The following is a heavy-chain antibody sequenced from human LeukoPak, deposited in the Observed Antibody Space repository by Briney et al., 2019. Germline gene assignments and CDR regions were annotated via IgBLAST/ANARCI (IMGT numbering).Heavy chain of an antibody. V-gene: IGHV4-59*01. Sequence: SETLSLTCGVSGGSISSYYWSWIRQPPGKGLDWIGHIYYSRTTNYNPSLKSRVTISLDTSKKQLSLKLSSVTAADTAVYYCARVSCTSTSCPGWIDPWGQGTLVTVSS. CDR2: IYYSRTT. CDR1: GGSISSYY. CDR3: ARVSCTSTSCPGWIDP. J-gene: IGHJ5*02. D-gene: IGHD2-2*01.